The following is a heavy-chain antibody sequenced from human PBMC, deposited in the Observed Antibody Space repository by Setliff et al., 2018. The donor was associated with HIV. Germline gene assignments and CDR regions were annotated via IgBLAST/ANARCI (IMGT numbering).Heavy chain of an antibody. J-gene: IGHJ4*02. V-gene: IGHV4-31*03. Sequence: TLSLTCTVSGGSFSDYYRSWIRQHPGKGLEWIGYIYYSGSTYHSPSLESRVTISIDTSKNQFSLKLSSVTAADTAVYFCARGRGSSSSWPIDYWGQGTLVTVSS. CDR2: IYYSGST. CDR3: ARGRGSSSSWPIDY. D-gene: IGHD6-13*01. CDR1: GGSFSDYY.